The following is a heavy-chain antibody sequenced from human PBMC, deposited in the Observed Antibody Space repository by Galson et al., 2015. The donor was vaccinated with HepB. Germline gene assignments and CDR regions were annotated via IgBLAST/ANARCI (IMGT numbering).Heavy chain of an antibody. J-gene: IGHJ5*02. CDR3: GRDVGP. CDR2: ISGSGGST. CDR1: GFTFSSYA. Sequence: SLRLSCAASGFTFSSYAMSWVRQAPGKGLAWVSGISGSGGSTYYADSVKGRHTISRDSSMNTLYLQMNSPRAEDTAVYYCGRDVGPWGQGTLVTVSS. V-gene: IGHV3-23*01.